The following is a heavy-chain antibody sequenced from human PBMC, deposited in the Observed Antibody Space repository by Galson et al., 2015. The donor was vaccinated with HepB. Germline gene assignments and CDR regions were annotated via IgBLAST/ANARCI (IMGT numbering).Heavy chain of an antibody. CDR2: IKSKTDSGTT. Sequence: SLRLSCAASGFTFSNAWMSWVRQAPGKGLEWVGRIKSKTDSGTTDYAAPVKGRFTISRDDSKNTLYLQMNSLKTEDTAVYYCTTVGQYYYDSSGYPNFDYWGQGTLVTVSS. CDR1: GFTFSNAW. V-gene: IGHV3-15*01. D-gene: IGHD3-22*01. J-gene: IGHJ4*02. CDR3: TTVGQYYYDSSGYPNFDY.